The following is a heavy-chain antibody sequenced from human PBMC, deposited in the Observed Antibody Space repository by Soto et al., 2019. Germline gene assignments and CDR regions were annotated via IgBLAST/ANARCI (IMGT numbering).Heavy chain of an antibody. CDR3: ARWTQLQTYGMDV. CDR1: GFTFSSYG. Sequence: GGSLRLSCAASGFTFSSYGMHWVRQAPGKGLEWVAVIWYDGSNKYYADSVKGRFTISRDNSKNTLYLQMNSLRAEDTAVYYCARWTQLQTYGMDVWGQGTTVTVSS. V-gene: IGHV3-33*01. J-gene: IGHJ6*02. CDR2: IWYDGSNK.